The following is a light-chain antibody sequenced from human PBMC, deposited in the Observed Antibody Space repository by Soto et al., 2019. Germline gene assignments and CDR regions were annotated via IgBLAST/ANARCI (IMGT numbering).Light chain of an antibody. CDR1: QSVSSN. Sequence: EIVLTQSPATLSVSPGESATLSCRASQSVSSNLALYQQKPGQAPRLLIYGASSRATGIPDRFSGSGSGTDFTLTISRLEPEDFAVYYCQQYGTSRWTFGQGTKVDIK. V-gene: IGKV3-20*01. J-gene: IGKJ1*01. CDR3: QQYGTSRWT. CDR2: GAS.